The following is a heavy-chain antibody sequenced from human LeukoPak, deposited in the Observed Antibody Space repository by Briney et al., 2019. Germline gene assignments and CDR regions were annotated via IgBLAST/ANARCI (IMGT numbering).Heavy chain of an antibody. CDR3: ARDHRDEWELLGSHWDY. CDR1: GGSISSGSYY. D-gene: IGHD1-26*01. J-gene: IGHJ4*02. Sequence: PSETLSLTCTVSGGSISSGSYYWSWIRQPAGKGLEWIGRIYTSGSTNYNPSLKSRVTLSVDTSKNQFSLKLSSVTAADTAVYYCARDHRDEWELLGSHWDYWGQGTLVTVSS. V-gene: IGHV4-61*02. CDR2: IYTSGST.